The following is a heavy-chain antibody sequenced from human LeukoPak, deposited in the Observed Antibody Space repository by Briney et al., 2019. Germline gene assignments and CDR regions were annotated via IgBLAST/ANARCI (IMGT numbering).Heavy chain of an antibody. CDR1: GFTFNSYS. CDR2: ISSSSSTI. Sequence: GGSLRLSCAASGFTFNSYSMNWVRQAPGKGLEWVSYISSSSSTIYYADSVKGRFTISRDNAKNSLYLQMNSLRAEDTAVYYCARGKDYYDSSGYPDYWGQGTLVTVSS. D-gene: IGHD3-22*01. V-gene: IGHV3-48*04. J-gene: IGHJ4*02. CDR3: ARGKDYYDSSGYPDY.